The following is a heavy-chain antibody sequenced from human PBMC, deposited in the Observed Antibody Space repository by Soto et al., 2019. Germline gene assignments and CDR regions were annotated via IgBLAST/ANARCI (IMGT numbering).Heavy chain of an antibody. CDR3: ARAVLPATAPFDY. J-gene: IGHJ4*02. D-gene: IGHD2-2*01. CDR1: GVSITSHY. Sequence: PSETLSLTCTVSGVSITSHYWSWIRQSPGKGLEWIAYMHHSGSTNYNPSLKSRVTVSIDTSKNQFSLKLSSVTAADTAVYYCARAVLPATAPFDYWGQGTLVTVSS. V-gene: IGHV4-59*11. CDR2: MHHSGST.